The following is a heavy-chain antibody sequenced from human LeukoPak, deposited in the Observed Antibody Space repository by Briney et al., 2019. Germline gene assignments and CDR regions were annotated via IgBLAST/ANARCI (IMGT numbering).Heavy chain of an antibody. J-gene: IGHJ4*02. CDR2: ISSSSSYI. D-gene: IGHD6-19*01. V-gene: IGHV3-21*01. CDR3: AGDSRAAVADY. Sequence: PGGSLRLSCAASGFTFSSYSMNWVRQAPGEGLEWVSSISSSSSYIYYADSVKGRFTISRDNAKNSLYLQMNSLRAEDTAVYYCAGDSRAAVADYWGQGTLVTVSS. CDR1: GFTFSSYS.